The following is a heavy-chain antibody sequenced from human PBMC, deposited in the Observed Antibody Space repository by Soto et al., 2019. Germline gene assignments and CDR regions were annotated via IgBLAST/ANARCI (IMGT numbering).Heavy chain of an antibody. CDR2: IKQDGSEK. J-gene: IGHJ4*02. CDR3: ARIAHSSSWYWDY. Sequence: PGGSLRLSCAASVFTFSHYWMSWVRQAPEKGLEWVANIKQDGSEKRYVDSVKGRFSISRDNAKDSLFLEMNSLRAEDTAVYYCARIAHSSSWYWDYWGQGALVTVS. V-gene: IGHV3-7*01. D-gene: IGHD6-13*01. CDR1: VFTFSHYW.